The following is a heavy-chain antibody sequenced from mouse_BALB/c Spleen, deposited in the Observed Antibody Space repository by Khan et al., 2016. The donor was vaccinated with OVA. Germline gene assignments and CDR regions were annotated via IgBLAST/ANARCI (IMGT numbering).Heavy chain of an antibody. CDR3: ARNSYMYDFTY. J-gene: IGHJ3*01. Sequence: QVQLKQSGPDLVQPSQSLSITCTVSGFSLTTYGIHWVRQSPGKGLEWLGVIRSGGNTDYKAAFISRLIITKDNSKSQVFFKMDSLQADDTAVYYCARNSYMYDFTYWGQGTLVTVSA. CDR1: GFSLTTYG. D-gene: IGHD2-14*01. V-gene: IGHV2-2*01. CDR2: IRSGGNT.